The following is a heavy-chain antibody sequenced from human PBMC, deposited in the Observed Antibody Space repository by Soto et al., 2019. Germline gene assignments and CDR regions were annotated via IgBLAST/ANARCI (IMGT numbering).Heavy chain of an antibody. J-gene: IGHJ4*02. V-gene: IGHV4-39*01. CDR2: IYYSGST. CDR3: VRIKLGSLKTFDY. Sequence: SDTLSLTCTVSGGSISSSSYYWGWIRQPPGKGLEWIGSIYYSGSTYYNPTLKSRVTISVDTSKNQFSLKLSSVTAADTAVYYCVRIKLGSLKTFDYWGQGTLVTVSS. D-gene: IGHD6-13*01. CDR1: GGSISSSSYY.